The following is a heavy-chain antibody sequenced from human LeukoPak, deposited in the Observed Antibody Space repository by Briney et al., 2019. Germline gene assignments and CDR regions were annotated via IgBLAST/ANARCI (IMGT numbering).Heavy chain of an antibody. CDR2: INAYNGNT. CDR1: GGTFSSYA. Sequence: GASVKVSCKASGGTFSSYAISWVRQAPGQGLEWMGWINAYNGNTNYAQKLQGRVTMTTDTSTSTAYMELRSLRSDDTALYYCATKGNWFDPWGQGTLVTVSS. CDR3: ATKGNWFDP. V-gene: IGHV1-18*01. J-gene: IGHJ5*02.